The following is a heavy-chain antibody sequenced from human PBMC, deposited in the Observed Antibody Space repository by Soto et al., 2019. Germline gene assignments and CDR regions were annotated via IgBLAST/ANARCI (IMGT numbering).Heavy chain of an antibody. CDR2: IIPIFGTA. V-gene: IGHV1-69*13. J-gene: IGHJ6*02. Sequence: GASVQVSCKASGGTFSSYAISWVRQAPGQGLEWMGGIIPIFGTANYAQKFQGRVTITADESTSTAYMELSSLRSEDTAVYYCARVRTSSWPHIIYYYYGMDVWGQGTTVTVSS. CDR1: GGTFSSYA. CDR3: ARVRTSSWPHIIYYYYGMDV. D-gene: IGHD6-13*01.